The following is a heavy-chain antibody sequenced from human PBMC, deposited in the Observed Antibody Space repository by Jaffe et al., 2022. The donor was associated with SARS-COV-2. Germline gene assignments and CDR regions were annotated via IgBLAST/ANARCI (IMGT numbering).Heavy chain of an antibody. CDR1: GFTFSGSA. Sequence: EVQLVESGGGLVQPGGSLKLSCAASGFTFSGSAMHWVRQASGKGLEWVGRIRSKANSYATAYAASVKGRFTISRDDSKNTAYLQMNSLKTEDTAVYYCTRHAVSGSYGGFDYWGQGTLVTVSS. V-gene: IGHV3-73*01. D-gene: IGHD1-26*01. CDR3: TRHAVSGSYGGFDY. J-gene: IGHJ4*02. CDR2: IRSKANSYAT.